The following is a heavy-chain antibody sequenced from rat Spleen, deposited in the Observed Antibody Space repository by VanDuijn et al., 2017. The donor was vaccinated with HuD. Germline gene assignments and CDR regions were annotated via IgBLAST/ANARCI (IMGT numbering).Heavy chain of an antibody. CDR3: AMSGYYSSYTRLMDV. CDR2: ITNTGGST. Sequence: EVQLVESGGGLVQPGRSMKLSCAASGFTFSDYYMAWVRQAPTKGLEWVASITNTGGSTYYPDSVKGRFTISRDNAQNTLYLQMDSLRSEDTATYYCAMSGYYSSYTRLMDVWGQGASVTVSS. V-gene: IGHV5-25*01. CDR1: GFTFSDYY. D-gene: IGHD1-2*01. J-gene: IGHJ4*01.